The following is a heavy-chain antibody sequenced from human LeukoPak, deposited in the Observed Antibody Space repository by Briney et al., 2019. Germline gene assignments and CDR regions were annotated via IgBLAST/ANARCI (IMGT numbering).Heavy chain of an antibody. CDR1: GGSISSYY. D-gene: IGHD3-22*01. V-gene: IGHV4-4*07. J-gene: IGHJ3*02. Sequence: ASETLSLTCNVSGGSISSYYWSWIRQPAGKGLEWIGLIYTSGSTNYNPSLKGRVTMSVDTSKTQFSLKLSSVTAADTAVYYCTRVLGTMIPFDIWGQGTMVTVSS. CDR2: IYTSGST. CDR3: TRVLGTMIPFDI.